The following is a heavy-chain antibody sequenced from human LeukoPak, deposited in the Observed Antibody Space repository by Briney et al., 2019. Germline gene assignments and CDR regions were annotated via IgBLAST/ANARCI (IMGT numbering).Heavy chain of an antibody. J-gene: IGHJ4*02. CDR1: GFTFSSYG. CDR2: IWYDGSNK. V-gene: IGHV3-33*01. CDR3: ARDNYDSWEY. D-gene: IGHD1-26*01. Sequence: GGSLRLSCAASGFTFSSYGMHWVRQAPGKGLEWVAVIWYDGSNKYYADSVKGRFTVSRDNSKNTLYLQMNSRRAEDTGVYYCARDNYDSWEYWGQGTLVTVSS.